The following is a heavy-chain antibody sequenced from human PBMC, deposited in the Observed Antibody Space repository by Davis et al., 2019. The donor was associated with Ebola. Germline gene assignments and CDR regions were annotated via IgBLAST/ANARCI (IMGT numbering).Heavy chain of an antibody. CDR2: ISGDGGST. CDR1: GFTFDDYA. Sequence: PGGSLRLSCAASGFTFDDYAMHWVRQAPGKGLEWVSLISGDGGSTYYADSVKGRFTISRDNSKNSLYLQMNGLRTEDTALYYCEKDTVYYGMDVWGQGTTVTVSS. J-gene: IGHJ6*02. V-gene: IGHV3-43*02. CDR3: EKDTVYYGMDV.